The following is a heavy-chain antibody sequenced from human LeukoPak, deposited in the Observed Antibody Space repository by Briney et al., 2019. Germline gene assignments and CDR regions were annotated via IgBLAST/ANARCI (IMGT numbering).Heavy chain of an antibody. D-gene: IGHD5-18*01. CDR2: INPSGGST. V-gene: IGHV1-46*01. Sequence: ASVKVSCKASGYTFTSYYMHWVRQAPGQGLEWMGIINPSGGSTSYAQKFQGRVTMTRDMSTSTVYMELSSLRSEDTAVYYCASQPVDTAMDFDYWGQGTLVTVSS. J-gene: IGHJ4*02. CDR1: GYTFTSYY. CDR3: ASQPVDTAMDFDY.